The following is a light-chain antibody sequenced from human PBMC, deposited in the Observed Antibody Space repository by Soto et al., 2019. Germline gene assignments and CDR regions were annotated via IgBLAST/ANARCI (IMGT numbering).Light chain of an antibody. V-gene: IGLV2-11*01. J-gene: IGLJ2*01. Sequence: QAVVTQPRSVSGSPGQSVTISCTGTSSDAGSYNYVSWYQQHPGKAPKLMIHDVSKRPSGVPDRFSGSKSGNTASLTISGLQAEDEADYYCCSYAGSYILVFGGGTKLTVL. CDR3: CSYAGSYILV. CDR2: DVS. CDR1: SSDAGSYNY.